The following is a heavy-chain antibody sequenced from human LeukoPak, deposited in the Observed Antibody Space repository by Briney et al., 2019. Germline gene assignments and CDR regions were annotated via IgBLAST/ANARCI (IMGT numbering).Heavy chain of an antibody. CDR1: GFTFSSYT. J-gene: IGHJ4*02. V-gene: IGHV3-21*01. Sequence: GGSLRLSCAAPGFTFSSYTMNWVRQAPGKGLEWVSTISPSSSYIYYADSVKGRFTISRDNAKNSLYLQMNSLRPEDTAVYYCARDPVVPDDGYYFDYWGQGTLVTVSS. CDR2: ISPSSSYI. CDR3: ARDPVVPDDGYYFDY. D-gene: IGHD2-2*01.